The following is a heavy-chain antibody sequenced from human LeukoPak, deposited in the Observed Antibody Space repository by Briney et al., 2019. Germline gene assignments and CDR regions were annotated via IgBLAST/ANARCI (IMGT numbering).Heavy chain of an antibody. CDR2: IYYSGST. CDR1: GGSISSYY. CDR3: ARSDDILTGYYPL. D-gene: IGHD3-9*01. V-gene: IGHV4-59*01. J-gene: IGHJ4*02. Sequence: SETLSLTCTVSGGSISSYYWSWIRQPPGKGLEWIGYIYYSGSTNYNPSLKSRVTISVDTSKNQFSLKLSSVTAADTAVYYCARSDDILTGYYPLWAQGTLVTVSS.